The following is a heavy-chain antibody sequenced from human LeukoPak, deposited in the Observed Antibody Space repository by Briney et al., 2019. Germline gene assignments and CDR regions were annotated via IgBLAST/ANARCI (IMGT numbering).Heavy chain of an antibody. V-gene: IGHV3-7*01. CDR2: TKHDGSEN. CDR3: ARRGSYSDY. J-gene: IGHJ4*02. CDR1: GFTFSSDW. D-gene: IGHD1-26*01. Sequence: QPGGSLRLSCAASGFTFSSDWSSWVRQAPGKVVEWVANTKHDGSENYSVYSVKGRFTLCRDNAKNSLYLQMNSLRAGDTGVYYCARRGSYSDYWGQGTLVTVSS.